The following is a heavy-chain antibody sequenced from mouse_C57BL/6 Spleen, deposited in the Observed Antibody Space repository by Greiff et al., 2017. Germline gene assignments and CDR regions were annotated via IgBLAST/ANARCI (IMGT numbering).Heavy chain of an antibody. CDR3: ARDYGSLYWYFDV. Sequence: VLLVESGPGLVQPSPSLSISCTVSGFSFTSYGVHWVRQSPGKGLEWLGVRWSGGSTDYNVAFISRLSISKDNSKSQVFLKMNSLQADDTAIYYCARDYGSLYWYFDVWGTGTTVTVSS. CDR1: GFSFTSYG. J-gene: IGHJ1*03. CDR2: RWSGGST. D-gene: IGHD2-1*01. V-gene: IGHV2-2*01.